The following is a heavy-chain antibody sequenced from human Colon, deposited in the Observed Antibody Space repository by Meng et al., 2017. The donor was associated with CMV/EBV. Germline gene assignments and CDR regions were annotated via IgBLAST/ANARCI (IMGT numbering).Heavy chain of an antibody. J-gene: IGHJ4*02. Sequence: ASVKVSYKASGYTFTSYYMHWVRQAPGQGLEWMGIINPSHGGRSYSQKFQGRVTMTRDTSTSTVYMELSSLRSEDTAVYYCARWVGLTIYYFDYWGQGTLVTVSS. V-gene: IGHV1-46*01. CDR1: GYTFTSYY. CDR2: INPSHGGR. D-gene: IGHD1-26*01. CDR3: ARWVGLTIYYFDY.